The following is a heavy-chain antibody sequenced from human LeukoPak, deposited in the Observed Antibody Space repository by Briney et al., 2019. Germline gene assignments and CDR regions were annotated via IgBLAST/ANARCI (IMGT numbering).Heavy chain of an antibody. D-gene: IGHD6-25*01. CDR3: ARGRSGGYFDY. V-gene: IGHV1-2*02. CDR1: GYTFTDYY. Sequence: ASVKVSCKASGYTFTDYYIHWVRQVPGQGLEWMGWLNPNSVDTHSAQKFQGRVTMTRDTALKTGYMELSRLKSDDTAVYYCARGRSGGYFDYWGQGTLVTVSS. CDR2: LNPNSVDT. J-gene: IGHJ4*02.